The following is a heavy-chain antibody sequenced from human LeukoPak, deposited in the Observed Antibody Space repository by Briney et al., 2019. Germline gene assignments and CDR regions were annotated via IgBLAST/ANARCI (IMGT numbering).Heavy chain of an antibody. J-gene: IGHJ4*02. CDR3: ARDGEETTFDN. D-gene: IGHD1-7*01. CDR2: ISYDGSNE. Sequence: GRSLRLSCAASGFTFSNYDMHWVRQAPCKGLEWVAVISYDGSNEYYADSVQGRFTIYRDNSKNTVYMQRNSLRAEDKGVYYCARDGEETTFDNWGQGTLVTVSS. V-gene: IGHV3-30*03. CDR1: GFTFSNYD.